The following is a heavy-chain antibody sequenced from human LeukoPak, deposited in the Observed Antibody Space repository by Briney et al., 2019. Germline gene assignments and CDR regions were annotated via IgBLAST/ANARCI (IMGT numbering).Heavy chain of an antibody. CDR1: GYSFTSYW. CDR2: IYPGDSDT. J-gene: IGHJ5*02. Sequence: GESLQISCKGSGYSFTSYWIGWVRQLPGKGLEWMGIIYPGDSDTRYSPSFQGQVTISADKSISTAYLQWSSLKASDTAMYYCARSHYDILTGYPLWFDPWGQGTLVTVSS. V-gene: IGHV5-51*01. D-gene: IGHD3-9*01. CDR3: ARSHYDILTGYPLWFDP.